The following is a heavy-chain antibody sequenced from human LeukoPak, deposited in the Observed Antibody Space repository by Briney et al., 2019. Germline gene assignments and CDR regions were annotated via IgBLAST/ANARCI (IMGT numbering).Heavy chain of an antibody. J-gene: IGHJ4*02. CDR3: ARGSSSWYYFDY. Sequence: GGSLRLSCAASGFTVSNYYMSWVRQAPGKGLEWVSDIYTDDRTYYADSVKGRFTISRDNAKNSLFLQMNSLRAEDTAVYYCARGSSSWYYFDYWGQGTLVTVSS. CDR2: IYTDDRT. V-gene: IGHV3-53*01. D-gene: IGHD6-13*01. CDR1: GFTVSNYY.